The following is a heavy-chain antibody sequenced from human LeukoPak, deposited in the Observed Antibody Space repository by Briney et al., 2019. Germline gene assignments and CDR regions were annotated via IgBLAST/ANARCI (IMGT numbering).Heavy chain of an antibody. CDR1: GGTFSSYA. V-gene: IGHV1-69*05. J-gene: IGHJ4*02. Sequence: GASVKVSCKAAGGTFSSYAISWVRQAPGQGLEWMGGIIPIFGTANYAQKFQGRVTITTDESTSTAYMELSSLRSEDTAVYYCARGECQLLSPPGYWGQGTLVTVSS. CDR2: IIPIFGTA. CDR3: ARGECQLLSPPGY. D-gene: IGHD2-2*01.